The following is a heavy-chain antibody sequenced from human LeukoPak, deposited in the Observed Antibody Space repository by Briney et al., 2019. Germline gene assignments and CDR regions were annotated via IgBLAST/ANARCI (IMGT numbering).Heavy chain of an antibody. CDR3: ARDRDYSGSGSPDY. CDR2: ISGGGFI. V-gene: IGHV3-66*01. CDR1: GFTVSIHY. J-gene: IGHJ4*02. D-gene: IGHD3-10*01. Sequence: GGSLRLSCAASGFTVSIHYMSWVRQAPGKGPEWVSIISGGGFINYEDSVRGRFTTSRDNSKNTLYLQMNSLRDEDTAVYYCARDRDYSGSGSPDYWGQGTLVTVSS.